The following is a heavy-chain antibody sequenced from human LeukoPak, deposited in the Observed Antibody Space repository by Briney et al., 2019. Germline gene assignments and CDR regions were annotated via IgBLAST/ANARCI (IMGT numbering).Heavy chain of an antibody. J-gene: IGHJ4*02. V-gene: IGHV4-59*01. CDR3: ARDGGPSRGFDS. CDR1: GGSICSYH. Sequence: SETLSLTCTVSGGSICSYHWSWIRQPPGQGLEWIGHIYYTGSTNYNPSLKSRVTISLDPSKNQFSLKLSSVTAADTAVYYCARDGGPSRGFDSWGQGTLVNVSS. D-gene: IGHD3-10*01. CDR2: IYYTGST.